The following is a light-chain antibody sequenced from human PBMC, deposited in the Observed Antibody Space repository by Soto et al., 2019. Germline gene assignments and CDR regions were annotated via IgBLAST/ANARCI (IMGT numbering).Light chain of an antibody. CDR3: SSFTTSTLDV. CDR2: DVS. CDR1: SSDIGSYNY. J-gene: IGLJ1*01. Sequence: QSVLTQPASVSGSPGQSITISCTGTSSDIGSYNYVSWYQQYPGKAPKLIIYDVSHRPSGISNRFSGSKSGNMASLTISGLQADDEADYYCSSFTTSTLDVFGTGTKVTVL. V-gene: IGLV2-14*01.